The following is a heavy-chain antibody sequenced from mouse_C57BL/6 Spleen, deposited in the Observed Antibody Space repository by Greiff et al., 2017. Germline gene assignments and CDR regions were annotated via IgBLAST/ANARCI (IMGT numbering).Heavy chain of an antibody. CDR1: GYAFTNYL. D-gene: IGHD2-3*01. J-gene: IGHJ2*01. CDR3: ARSNYDGYYY. Sequence: VQLQQSGAELVRPGTSVKVSCKASGYAFTNYLIEWVKQRPGQGLEWIGVINPGSGGTNYNEKFKGKATLTADKSSSTAYMQLSSLTSEDSAVYFGARSNYDGYYYGGQGTTLTVSS. CDR2: INPGSGGT. V-gene: IGHV1-54*01.